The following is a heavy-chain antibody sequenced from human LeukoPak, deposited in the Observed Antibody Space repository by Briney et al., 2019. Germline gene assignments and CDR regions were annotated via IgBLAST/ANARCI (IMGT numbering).Heavy chain of an antibody. CDR1: GFTFSSYW. D-gene: IGHD6-13*01. V-gene: IGHV3-7*05. CDR2: IKQDGSEK. J-gene: IGHJ1*01. CDR3: SLEGSSWYRYFQH. Sequence: GGSLRLSCAASGFTFSSYWMSWVRQAPGKGLEWVANIKQDGSEKYYVDSVKGRFTISRDNAKNSLYLQMNSLRAEDTAVYYSSLEGSSWYRYFQHWGQGTLVTVST.